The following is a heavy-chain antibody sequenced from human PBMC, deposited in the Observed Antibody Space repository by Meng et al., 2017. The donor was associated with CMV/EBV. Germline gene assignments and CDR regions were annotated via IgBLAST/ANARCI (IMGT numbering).Heavy chain of an antibody. V-gene: IGHV1-2*02. D-gene: IGHD3-10*01. CDR3: ARDKFRTVRGVLPVDY. CDR1: GYTFIDYY. J-gene: IGHJ4*02. CDR2: INPNSGDT. Sequence: ASVKVSSKASGYTFIDYYIHWVRQAPGQGLEWMGWINPNSGDTNYTQKFQGRVTLTRDTSIFTAYMELSRLRSDDTAVYYCARDKFRTVRGVLPVDYWGQGTLVTVSS.